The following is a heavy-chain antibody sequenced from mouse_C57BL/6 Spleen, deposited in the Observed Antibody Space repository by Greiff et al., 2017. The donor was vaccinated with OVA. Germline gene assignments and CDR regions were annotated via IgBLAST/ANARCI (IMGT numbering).Heavy chain of an antibody. CDR2: INPNNGGT. J-gene: IGHJ1*03. Sequence: EVQLQQSGPELVKPGASVKISCKASGYTFTDYYMNWVKQSHGKSLEWIGDINPNNGGTSYNQKFKGKATLTVDKSSSTAYMELRSLTSEDSAVYYCAREGGLSYWYFDVWGTGTTVTVSS. CDR1: GYTFTDYY. D-gene: IGHD3-1*01. V-gene: IGHV1-26*01. CDR3: AREGGLSYWYFDV.